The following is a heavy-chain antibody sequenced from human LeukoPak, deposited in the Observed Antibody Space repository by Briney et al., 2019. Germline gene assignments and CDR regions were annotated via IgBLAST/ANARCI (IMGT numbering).Heavy chain of an antibody. CDR1: GGSIRSDF. CDR3: ARHVHVSMIVVILSDYFDY. D-gene: IGHD3-22*01. CDR2: IYYSGST. V-gene: IGHV4-59*04. J-gene: IGHJ4*02. Sequence: PSETLSLTCTVSGGSIRSDFWSWIRQPPGKGLEWIGYIYYSGSTYYNPSLKSRLTMSVDTSRNQFSLRLSSVTAADTAVYYCARHVHVSMIVVILSDYFDYWGRGTLVSVSS.